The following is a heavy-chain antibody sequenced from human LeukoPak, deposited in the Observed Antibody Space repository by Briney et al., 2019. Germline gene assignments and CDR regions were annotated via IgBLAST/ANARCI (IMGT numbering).Heavy chain of an antibody. V-gene: IGHV1-2*02. CDR2: INPNTGGA. CDR3: ARVGLWSGYNYYYYGMDV. J-gene: IGHJ6*02. Sequence: ASVKVSCKASGYTFTAHYLHWVRQAPGQGLEWMGWINPNTGGAKYAQKFQGRLTMTRDTSINTVYMGLSRLRSDDTAVYYCARVGLWSGYNYYYYGMDVWGQGTTVTVSS. CDR1: GYTFTAHY. D-gene: IGHD3-3*01.